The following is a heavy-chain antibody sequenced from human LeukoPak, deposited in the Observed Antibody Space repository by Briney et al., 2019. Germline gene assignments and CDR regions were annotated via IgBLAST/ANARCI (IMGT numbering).Heavy chain of an antibody. V-gene: IGHV1-18*01. J-gene: IGHJ3*02. CDR3: ARRASLEI. Sequence: ASVKVSCKDSGYTFSSYVISWVRQAPGQGLEWMGWINAYNGNTKYAQKVQGRVTMTTDTSTSTAYMEVRSLRSDDTAVYYCARRASLEIWGQGTMVTVSS. D-gene: IGHD3-16*02. CDR1: GYTFSSYV. CDR2: INAYNGNT.